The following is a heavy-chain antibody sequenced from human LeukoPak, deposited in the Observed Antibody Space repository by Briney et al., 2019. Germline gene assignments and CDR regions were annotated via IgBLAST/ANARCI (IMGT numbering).Heavy chain of an antibody. CDR3: AKSPGVVPAPGWFDP. CDR2: ISAYNGNT. Sequence: GASVKVSCKASGYTFTSYGISWVRQAPGQGLEWMGWISAYNGNTNYAQKLQGRVTMTTDTSTSTAYMELRSLRSDDTAVYYCAKSPGVVPAPGWFDPWGQGTLVTVSS. V-gene: IGHV1-18*01. J-gene: IGHJ5*02. CDR1: GYTFTSYG. D-gene: IGHD2-2*01.